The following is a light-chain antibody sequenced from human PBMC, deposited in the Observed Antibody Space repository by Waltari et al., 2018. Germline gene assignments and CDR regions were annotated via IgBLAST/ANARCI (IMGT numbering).Light chain of an antibody. J-gene: IGLJ1*01. CDR3: QSADSSGTYYV. Sequence: SYELTQPPSVSVSPGQTARITCSGDALLKQYAYWYQQKPGQAPVLVIYKDIEGPSGIPERFSGASSGTTVTLTISGVQAEDEADYYCQSADSSGTYYVFGTGTKVTVL. CDR2: KDI. V-gene: IGLV3-25*03. CDR1: ALLKQY.